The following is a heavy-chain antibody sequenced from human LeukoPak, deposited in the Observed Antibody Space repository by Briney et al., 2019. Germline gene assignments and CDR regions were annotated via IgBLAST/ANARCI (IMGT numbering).Heavy chain of an antibody. J-gene: IGHJ4*02. V-gene: IGHV4-39*01. CDR3: ARSSPDCSSTSCYEGNMDY. D-gene: IGHD2-2*01. CDR1: GGSISSSSYY. CDR2: IYYSGST. Sequence: NASETLSLTCTVSGGSISSSSYYWGWIRQPPGKGLEWIGSIYYSGSTYYNPSLKSRVTISVDTSKNQFSLKLSSVTAADTAVYYCARSSPDCSSTSCYEGNMDYWGQGTLVTVSS.